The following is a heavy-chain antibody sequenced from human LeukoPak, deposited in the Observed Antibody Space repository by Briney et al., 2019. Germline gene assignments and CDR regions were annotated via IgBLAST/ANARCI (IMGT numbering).Heavy chain of an antibody. Sequence: GGSLRLSCAASGFTFSNAWMSWVRQAPGKGLKWVGRFKSKTDGGTIDYAAPVKGRFTISRDDSKDTLYLQMNSLNTEDTAVYYCVADLFNHYYGMDVWGQGTTVTVSS. CDR2: FKSKTDGGTI. CDR1: GFTFSNAW. J-gene: IGHJ6*02. CDR3: VADLFNHYYGMDV. V-gene: IGHV3-15*01.